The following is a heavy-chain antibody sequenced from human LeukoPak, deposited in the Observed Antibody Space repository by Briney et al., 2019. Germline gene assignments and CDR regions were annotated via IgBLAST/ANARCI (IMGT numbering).Heavy chain of an antibody. D-gene: IGHD3-3*01. CDR2: IYYSGFT. Sequence: SETLSLTCTVSGGSISTYYWHWIRQPPGKGLEWIGYIYYSGFTNYNPSLKGRVTFLVDTSKNQFSLKLTSVTAADTAVYYCARSALRFLPSWYFDYWGQGTLVTVSS. CDR3: ARSALRFLPSWYFDY. V-gene: IGHV4-59*01. CDR1: GGSISTYY. J-gene: IGHJ4*02.